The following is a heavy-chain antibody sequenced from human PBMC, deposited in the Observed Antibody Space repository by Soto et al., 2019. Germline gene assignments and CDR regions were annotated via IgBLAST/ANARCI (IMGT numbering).Heavy chain of an antibody. V-gene: IGHV4-59*01. Sequence: TSETLSLTCTVSGGSISSYYWSWIRQPPGKGLEWIGYIYYSGSTNYNPSLKSRVTISVDTSKNQFSLKLSSVTAADTAVYYCARAYGGYADPWGQGTLVTVSS. D-gene: IGHD5-12*01. CDR1: GGSISSYY. J-gene: IGHJ5*02. CDR3: ARAYGGYADP. CDR2: IYYSGST.